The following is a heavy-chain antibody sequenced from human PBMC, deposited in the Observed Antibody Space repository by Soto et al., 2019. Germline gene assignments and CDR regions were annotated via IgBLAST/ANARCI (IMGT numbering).Heavy chain of an antibody. CDR3: ARVRTGYSGYERSFYFDY. J-gene: IGHJ4*02. CDR2: IYSGGST. Sequence: GACLRHSRAASDFTVSSNYMSWVRQAPGKGLERVSAIYSGGSTYYADSGKGRSTIPRHNSKNTMYLQMDSLRAEDTAVFYCARVRTGYSGYERSFYFDYWGQGTLVTVSS. D-gene: IGHD5-12*01. V-gene: IGHV3-53*04. CDR1: DFTVSSNY.